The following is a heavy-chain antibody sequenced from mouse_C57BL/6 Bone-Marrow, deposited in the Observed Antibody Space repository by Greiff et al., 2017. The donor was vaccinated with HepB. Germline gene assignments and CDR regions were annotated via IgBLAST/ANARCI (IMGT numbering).Heavy chain of an antibody. CDR1: GFTFSSYA. Sequence: EVMLVESGGGLVKPGGSLKLSCAASGFTFSSYAMSWVRQTPEKRLEWVATISDGGSYTYYPDNVKGRFTISRDNAKNNLYLQMSHLKSEDTAMYYCARLVPYFDYWGQGTTLTVSS. V-gene: IGHV5-4*03. D-gene: IGHD2-10*02. CDR2: ISDGGSYT. CDR3: ARLVPYFDY. J-gene: IGHJ2*01.